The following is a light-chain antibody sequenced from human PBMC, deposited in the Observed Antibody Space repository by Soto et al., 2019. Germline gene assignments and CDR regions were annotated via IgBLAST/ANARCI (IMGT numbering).Light chain of an antibody. CDR3: QQYKYWPLT. J-gene: IGKJ4*01. V-gene: IGKV3-15*01. CDR1: QSVYGS. CDR2: GAS. Sequence: EVVMTQSPVTLSVSPGERATLYCRASQSVYGSLAWYQQKPGQAPRLLIHGASNRATDIPARFSGSGSGTEFSLTINGLQSDDFAVYYCQQYKYWPLTFGGGTKMEIK.